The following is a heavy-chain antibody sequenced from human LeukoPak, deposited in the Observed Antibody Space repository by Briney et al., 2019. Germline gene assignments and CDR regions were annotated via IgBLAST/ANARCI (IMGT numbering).Heavy chain of an antibody. D-gene: IGHD6-25*01. V-gene: IGHV3-7*04. J-gene: IGHJ4*02. CDR2: IKHDGSEK. Sequence: GWSLRLSCAASGFTFSTYWMSWVRQAPGKGLEWVANIKHDGSEKFYVDSVKGRFTISRDNAENSLYLQLNSLRDEDTAVYYCARITGIEAAGDYWGQGTLVTVSS. CDR3: ARITGIEAAGDY. CDR1: GFTFSTYW.